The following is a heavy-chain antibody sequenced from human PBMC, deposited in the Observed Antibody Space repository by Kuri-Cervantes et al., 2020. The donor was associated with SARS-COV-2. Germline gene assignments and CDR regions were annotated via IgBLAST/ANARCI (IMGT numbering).Heavy chain of an antibody. Sequence: ASVKVSCKVSGYTLTELSMHWVRQAPGKGLEWMGGFDPEDGETIYAQKFQGRATMTEDTSTDTAHMELSSLRSEDTAVYYCATGVPTRLFGEELKNDAFDIWGQGTTGTVS. V-gene: IGHV1-24*01. CDR3: ATGVPTRLFGEELKNDAFDI. J-gene: IGHJ3*02. CDR2: FDPEDGET. CDR1: GYTLTELS. D-gene: IGHD3-10*01.